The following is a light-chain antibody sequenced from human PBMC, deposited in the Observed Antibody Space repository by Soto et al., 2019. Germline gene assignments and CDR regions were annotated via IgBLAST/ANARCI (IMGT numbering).Light chain of an antibody. CDR2: DTS. CDR1: TGAVTGGHY. V-gene: IGLV7-46*01. CDR3: LLSHGRARV. Sequence: QAVVTQEPSLTVSPGGTVTLTSGSNTGAVTGGHYPYWFQRKPGQAPRTLIYDTSNKHSWTPARFSGSLLGGKAALTLSGAQPEDEAEYYCLLSHGRARVFGGGTKLTVL. J-gene: IGLJ3*02.